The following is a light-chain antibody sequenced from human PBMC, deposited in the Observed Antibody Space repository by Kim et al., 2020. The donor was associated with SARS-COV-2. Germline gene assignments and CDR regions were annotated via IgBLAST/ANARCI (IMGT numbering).Light chain of an antibody. CDR3: QQDNDRPQR. CDR2: DAS. CDR1: ESVRSN. Sequence: EIVMTQSPVTLSVSPGERATLSCRASESVRSNLAWYQQKRGQAPRLLIHDASTRATGLPDRFSGSGSGTEFTLTITSLQSEDIAVYYCQQDNDRPQRFGQGAKVDIK. V-gene: IGKV3-15*01. J-gene: IGKJ1*01.